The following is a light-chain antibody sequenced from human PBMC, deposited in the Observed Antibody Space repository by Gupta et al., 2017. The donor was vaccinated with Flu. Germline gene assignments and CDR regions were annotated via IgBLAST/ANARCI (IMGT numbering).Light chain of an antibody. J-gene: IGKJ1*01. CDR3: QQRSNWPPSWT. V-gene: IGKV3-11*01. CDR1: QSVSSY. CDR2: DAS. Sequence: EMVVTQSPAILSGSPGERATLSCRASQSVSSYLAWYQQKPGQAPRLLIYDASNRANGIPARFSGSGSRTDFTLTICSLEPEDFAVYYCQQRSNWPPSWTFGQGTKVEIK.